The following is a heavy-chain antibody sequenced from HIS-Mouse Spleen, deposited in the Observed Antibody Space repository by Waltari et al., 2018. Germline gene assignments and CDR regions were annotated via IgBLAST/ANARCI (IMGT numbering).Heavy chain of an antibody. D-gene: IGHD1-26*01. CDR3: ARESSGTGTAFDI. V-gene: IGHV1-2*02. CDR2: IKPNSGGT. J-gene: IGHJ3*02. CDR1: GYTFTGYY. Sequence: QVQLVQSGAEVKKPGASVKVSCKASGYTFTGYYMHWVRQAPGQGLEWMGWIKPNSGGTNDAQKFQGRVTMTRDTSISTAYMELSRLRSDDTAVYYCARESSGTGTAFDIWGQGTMVTVSS.